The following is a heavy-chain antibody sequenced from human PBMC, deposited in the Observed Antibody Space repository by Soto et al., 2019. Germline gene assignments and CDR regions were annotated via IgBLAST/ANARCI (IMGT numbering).Heavy chain of an antibody. Sequence: SVKVSCKASGGTFSSYAISWVRQAPGQGLEWMGGIIPIFGTANYAQKFQGRVTITADESTSTAYMELSSLRSEDTAVYYCARARGLRVDFWSGYHYDYWGQGTQVTVSS. J-gene: IGHJ4*02. CDR2: IIPIFGTA. CDR3: ARARGLRVDFWSGYHYDY. CDR1: GGTFSSYA. V-gene: IGHV1-69*13. D-gene: IGHD3-3*01.